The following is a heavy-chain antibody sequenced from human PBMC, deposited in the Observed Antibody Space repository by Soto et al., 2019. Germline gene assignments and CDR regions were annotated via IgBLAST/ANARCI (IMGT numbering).Heavy chain of an antibody. J-gene: IGHJ6*02. CDR2: IYHSGNT. CDR1: GGSISGSNW. Sequence: QVQLQESGPGLVKPSGTLSRTCAVSGGSISGSNWWSWARQPPGKGLEWIGEIYHSGNTNYNPSLKSRVTILVDKFKNQFFLKLSSVTAADTAVYYCARDRYGDYDGIDVWGQGTTVTVSS. CDR3: ARDRYGDYDGIDV. V-gene: IGHV4-4*02. D-gene: IGHD4-17*01.